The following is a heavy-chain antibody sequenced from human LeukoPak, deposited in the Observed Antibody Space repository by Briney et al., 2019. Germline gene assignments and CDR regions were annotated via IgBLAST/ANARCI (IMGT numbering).Heavy chain of an antibody. D-gene: IGHD3-10*01. J-gene: IGHJ4*02. Sequence: GGSLRLSCAASGFTFSNYAMSWIRQAPGKGLEWVLGISGSGGTTYYADSVKGRFTISRDNSKNTLYLQMNSLRGEDTAIYYCAKGDGSGSYYTPLDYWGQGTLVTVSS. CDR3: AKGDGSGSYYTPLDY. CDR2: ISGSGGTT. CDR1: GFTFSNYA. V-gene: IGHV3-23*01.